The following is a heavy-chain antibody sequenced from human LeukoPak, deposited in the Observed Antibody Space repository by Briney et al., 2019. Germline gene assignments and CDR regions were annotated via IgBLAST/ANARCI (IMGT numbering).Heavy chain of an antibody. V-gene: IGHV3-23*01. CDR2: ISGSGGST. Sequence: PGGSLRLSCAASGFTFSSYAMSWVRQAPGKGLEWVSAISGSGGSTYYAASVKGRFTISRDNSKNTLYLQMNSLRAEDTAVYYCAKFMSMIVVVTSPFDYWGQGTLVTVSS. CDR3: AKFMSMIVVVTSPFDY. D-gene: IGHD3-22*01. CDR1: GFTFSSYA. J-gene: IGHJ4*02.